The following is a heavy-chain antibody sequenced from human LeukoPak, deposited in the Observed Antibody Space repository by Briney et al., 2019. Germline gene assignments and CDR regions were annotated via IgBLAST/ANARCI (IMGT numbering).Heavy chain of an antibody. V-gene: IGHV1-18*01. CDR2: ISAYNGNT. CDR1: GYTFTSYG. J-gene: IGHJ3*02. D-gene: IGHD3-10*01. CDR3: ARDNYYGSGGDAFDI. Sequence: ASVKVSCKAPGYTFTSYGISWVRQAPGQGLEWMGWISAYNGNTNYAQKLQGRVTMTTDTSTSTAYMELRSLRSDDTAVYYCARDNYYGSGGDAFDIWGQGTMVTVSS.